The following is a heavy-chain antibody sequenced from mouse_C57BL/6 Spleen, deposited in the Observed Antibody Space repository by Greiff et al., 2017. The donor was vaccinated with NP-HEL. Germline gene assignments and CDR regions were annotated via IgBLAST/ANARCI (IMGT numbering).Heavy chain of an antibody. Sequence: VQLQQSGPELVKPGASVKIPCKASGYTFTDYNMDWVKQSHGKSLEWIGDINPNNGGTIYNQKFKGKATLTVDKSSSTAYMELRSLTSEDTAVYYCARRSHYYGSSYYARDYWGQGTSVTVSS. CDR1: GYTFTDYN. J-gene: IGHJ4*01. CDR3: ARRSHYYGSSYYARDY. V-gene: IGHV1-18*01. CDR2: INPNNGGT. D-gene: IGHD1-1*01.